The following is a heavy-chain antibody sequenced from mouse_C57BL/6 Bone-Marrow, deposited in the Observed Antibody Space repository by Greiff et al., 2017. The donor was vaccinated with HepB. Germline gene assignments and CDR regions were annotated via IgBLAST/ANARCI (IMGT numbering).Heavy chain of an antibody. CDR1: GYSITSGYY. J-gene: IGHJ3*01. CDR2: ISYDGSN. V-gene: IGHV3-6*01. Sequence: VQLKESGPGLVKPSQSLSLTCSVTGYSITSGYYWNWIRQFPGNKLEWMGYISYDGSNNYNPSLKNRISITRDTSKNQFFLKLNSVTTEDTATYYCGGAWFAYWGQGTLVTVSA. CDR3: GGAWFAY.